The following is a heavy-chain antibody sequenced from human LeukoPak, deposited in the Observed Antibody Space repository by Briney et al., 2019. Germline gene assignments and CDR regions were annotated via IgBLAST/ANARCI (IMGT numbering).Heavy chain of an antibody. CDR3: ARSGSWDIVATTSYYFDY. CDR2: TSSSSSYI. CDR1: GFTFSSYS. D-gene: IGHD5-12*01. V-gene: IGHV3-21*01. J-gene: IGHJ4*02. Sequence: GGSLRLSCAASGFTFSSYSMNWVRQAPGKGLEWVSSTSSSSSYIYYADSVKGRFTISRDNAKNSLYLQMNSLRAEATAVYYCARSGSWDIVATTSYYFDYWGQGTLVTVSS.